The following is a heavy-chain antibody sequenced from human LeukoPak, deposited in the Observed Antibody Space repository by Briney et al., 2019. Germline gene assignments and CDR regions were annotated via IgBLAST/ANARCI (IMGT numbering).Heavy chain of an antibody. Sequence: PGGSLRLSCAASGFTFSSYSMNWVRQAPGKGLEWVSSIDFTSRYIYNADSVKGRFTTSRDNAKNSLYLQMNSLRAEDTALYYCVRDRCSSTSCHDSPNWFDPWGQGTLVTVSS. CDR2: IDFTSRYI. V-gene: IGHV3-21*04. D-gene: IGHD2-2*01. J-gene: IGHJ5*02. CDR3: VRDRCSSTSCHDSPNWFDP. CDR1: GFTFSSYS.